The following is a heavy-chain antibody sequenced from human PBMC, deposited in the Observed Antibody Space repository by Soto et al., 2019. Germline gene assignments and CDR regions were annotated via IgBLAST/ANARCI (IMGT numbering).Heavy chain of an antibody. V-gene: IGHV4-30-4*01. CDR2: IFDSGST. D-gene: IGHD2-8*01. J-gene: IGHJ2*01. CDR1: GGSISGGVHS. CDR3: AREIMTLTNDWYFDL. Sequence: QVQLQESGPGLVKPSETLSLPCTVSGGSISGGVHSWSWIRQPPGKGLEWIGHIFDSGSTYYNPSLKSRLTISVDTSKNQFSLRLSSVTAADSAVYYCAREIMTLTNDWYFDLWGRGTLVTVSS.